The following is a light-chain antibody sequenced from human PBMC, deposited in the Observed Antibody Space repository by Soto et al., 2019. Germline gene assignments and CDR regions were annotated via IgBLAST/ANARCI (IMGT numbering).Light chain of an antibody. CDR3: QQYNSWPPIT. Sequence: EVVMTQSPATLSVSPGERATLSCSASESVSRNLAWYQQKPGQAPRLLIYDASTRATGIPDRFSGGGSGTEFTLTISSLQSEDFVVYYCQQYNSWPPITCGQGTRLEIK. CDR2: DAS. J-gene: IGKJ5*01. V-gene: IGKV3-15*01. CDR1: ESVSRN.